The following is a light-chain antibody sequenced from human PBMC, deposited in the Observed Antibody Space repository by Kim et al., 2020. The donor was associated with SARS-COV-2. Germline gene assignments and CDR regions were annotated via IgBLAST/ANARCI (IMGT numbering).Light chain of an antibody. Sequence: ASVGDRVTITCRESQYNSDYLSWFPHKPGKAPEPLIYFSSNLQSGVPSRFRGSGSGTDFTLTITSLQPEDFATYYCQQGYTMPWTFGQGTKVDIK. V-gene: IGKV1-39*01. CDR1: QYNSDY. J-gene: IGKJ1*01. CDR2: FSS. CDR3: QQGYTMPWT.